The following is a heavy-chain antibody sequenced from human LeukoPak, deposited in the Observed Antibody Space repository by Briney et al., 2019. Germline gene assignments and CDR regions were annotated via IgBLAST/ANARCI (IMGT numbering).Heavy chain of an antibody. CDR1: GGSISSSSYY. CDR3: ARGAYYYYGSGSSDWFDP. CDR2: IYYSGST. J-gene: IGHJ5*02. Sequence: PSETLSLTCTVSGGSISSSSYYWGWIRQPPGKGLEWIGSIYYSGSTYYNPSLKSRVTISVDTSKNQFSLKLRSVTAADTAVYYCARGAYYYYGSGSSDWFDPWGQGTLVTVSS. D-gene: IGHD3-10*01. V-gene: IGHV4-39*07.